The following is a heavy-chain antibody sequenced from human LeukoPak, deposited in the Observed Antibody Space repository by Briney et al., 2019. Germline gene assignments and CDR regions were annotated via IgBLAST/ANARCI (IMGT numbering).Heavy chain of an antibody. CDR2: ISYDGSNK. D-gene: IGHD3-10*01. Sequence: GGSLRLSCAASGFTFSSYGMHWVRQAPGKGLEWVAVISYDGSNKYYADSVKGRFTISRDNSKNTLYLQMNSLRAEDTAVYFCAKDSSTTWFGGDSKWGQGTLVTVSS. CDR3: AKDSSTTWFGGDSK. CDR1: GFTFSSYG. J-gene: IGHJ4*02. V-gene: IGHV3-30*18.